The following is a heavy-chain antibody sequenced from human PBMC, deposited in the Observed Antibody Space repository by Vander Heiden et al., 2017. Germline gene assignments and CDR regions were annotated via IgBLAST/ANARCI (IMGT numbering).Heavy chain of an antibody. V-gene: IGHV4-4*07. J-gene: IGHJ3*02. CDR1: GGSISSYY. CDR3: AREIEYYYDSSGADAFDI. Sequence: TLSLTCTVSGGSISSYYWSWIRQPAGKGLEWIGRIYTSGSTNYNPSLKSRVTMSVDTSKNQFSLKLSSVTAADTAVYYCAREIEYYYDSSGADAFDIWGQGTMVTVSS. D-gene: IGHD3-22*01. CDR2: IYTSGST.